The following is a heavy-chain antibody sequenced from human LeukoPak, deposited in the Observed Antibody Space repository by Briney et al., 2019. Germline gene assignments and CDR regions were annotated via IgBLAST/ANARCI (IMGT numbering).Heavy chain of an antibody. CDR2: INAGNGNT. V-gene: IGHV1-3*01. J-gene: IGHJ4*02. Sequence: GASVKVSCKASGYTFTSYAMHWVRQAPGQRLEWMGWINAGNGNTKYLQKFQGRVTITRDTSASTAYMELSSLRSEDTAVYYCAREDIAVAADYWGQGTLVTVSS. CDR1: GYTFTSYA. D-gene: IGHD6-19*01. CDR3: AREDIAVAADY.